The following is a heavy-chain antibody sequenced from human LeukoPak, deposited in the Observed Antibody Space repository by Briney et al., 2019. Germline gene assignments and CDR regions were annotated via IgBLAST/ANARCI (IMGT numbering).Heavy chain of an antibody. D-gene: IGHD3-10*01. Sequence: SETLSLTCTVSGGSISTYYWSWIRQPPGTGLEWLGYIYHSGSTKYNPSLKSRVTMSVDTSKNQFSLKLSSVTAADTAVYYCARSGVGPPVTEPFDYWGQGTLVIVFS. CDR2: IYHSGST. CDR3: ARSGVGPPVTEPFDY. CDR1: GGSISTYY. V-gene: IGHV4-59*01. J-gene: IGHJ4*02.